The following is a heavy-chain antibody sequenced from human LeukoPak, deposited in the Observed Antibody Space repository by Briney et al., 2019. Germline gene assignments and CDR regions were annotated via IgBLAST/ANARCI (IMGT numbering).Heavy chain of an antibody. D-gene: IGHD6-19*01. CDR3: VRRAPGFSSGWLDY. Sequence: PGGSLRLSCAASGLTFTTYAMHWVRQAPGKGLEYVSAISSSGGSTFYANSVKGRFTISRDNLKNTLYLQMGSLRAKDMALHYCVRRAPGFSSGWLDYWGQGALVTVSS. CDR1: GLTFTTYA. V-gene: IGHV3-64*01. J-gene: IGHJ4*02. CDR2: ISSSGGST.